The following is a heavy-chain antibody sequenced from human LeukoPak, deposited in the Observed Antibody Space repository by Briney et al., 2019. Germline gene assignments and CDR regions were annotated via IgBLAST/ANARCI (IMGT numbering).Heavy chain of an antibody. CDR2: ISGSVVST. V-gene: IGHV3-23*01. Sequence: GGSLRLSCAAPGFTFSSYAMSWVRHAPGKGLERVSAISGSVVSTYYADSVKGRFTISRDNSKNTLYLQMNSLRAEDTAVYYCAKDIAPAFCSSTSCYGLVNYYYGMDVWGQGTTVTVSS. CDR1: GFTFSSYA. J-gene: IGHJ6*02. D-gene: IGHD2-2*01. CDR3: AKDIAPAFCSSTSCYGLVNYYYGMDV.